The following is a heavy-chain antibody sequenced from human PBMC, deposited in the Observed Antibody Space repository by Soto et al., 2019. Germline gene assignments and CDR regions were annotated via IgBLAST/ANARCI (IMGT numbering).Heavy chain of an antibody. V-gene: IGHV4-34*01. CDR2: INHSGST. CDR3: ARCKGIQLCLRRGYFDY. J-gene: IGHJ4*02. Sequence: PSETLSLTCAVYGGSFSGYYWSGIRQPPGKGLEWIGEINHSGSTNYNPSLKSRVTISVDTSKNQFSLKLSSVTAADTAVYYCARCKGIQLCLRRGYFDYWGQGTLVTVSS. CDR1: GGSFSGYY. D-gene: IGHD5-18*01.